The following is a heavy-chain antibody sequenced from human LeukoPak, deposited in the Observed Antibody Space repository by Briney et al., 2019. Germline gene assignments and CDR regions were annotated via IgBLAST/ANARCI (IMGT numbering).Heavy chain of an antibody. J-gene: IGHJ4*02. D-gene: IGHD3-3*01. Sequence: SETLSLTCTVSGGSISSSSYYWGWRRQPPGTGLEWIESIYSGGNTYYNPSLKSRVTISVDASRNQCSLRLSSVTAADTAVYFCGRYDHPVITPIDSWGQGTLVTASS. CDR3: GRYDHPVITPIDS. V-gene: IGHV4-39*01. CDR2: IYSGGNT. CDR1: GGSISSSSYY.